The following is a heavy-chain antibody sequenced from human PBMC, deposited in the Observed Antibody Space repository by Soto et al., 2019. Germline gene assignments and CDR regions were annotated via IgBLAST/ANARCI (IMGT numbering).Heavy chain of an antibody. CDR2: IYYSGSN. CDR3: ASLRRRGYSYGYVDY. D-gene: IGHD5-18*01. J-gene: IGHJ4*02. V-gene: IGHV4-31*03. CDR1: GGSISSGGYD. Sequence: QVQLQESGPGLVKPSQTLSLTCTVSGGSISSGGYDWSWIRQHPGKGLEWIGYIYYSGSNYYNPSIKSRVNISVDTSKNQFSLKLSSVTAADTAVYYCASLRRRGYSYGYVDYWGQGTLVTVSS.